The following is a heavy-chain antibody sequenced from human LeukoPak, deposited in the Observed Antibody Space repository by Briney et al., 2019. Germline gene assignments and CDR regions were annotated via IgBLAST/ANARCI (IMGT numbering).Heavy chain of an antibody. V-gene: IGHV1-69*05. CDR1: GGTFSSYA. D-gene: IGHD1-26*01. Sequence: WASVKVSCKASGGTFSSYAISWVRQAPGQGLEWMGGIIPIFGTANYAQKFQGRVTITTDESTSTAYMELSSLRSEDTAVYYCARAPPSGSYKRHDAFDIWGQGTMVTVSS. CDR2: IIPIFGTA. CDR3: ARAPPSGSYKRHDAFDI. J-gene: IGHJ3*02.